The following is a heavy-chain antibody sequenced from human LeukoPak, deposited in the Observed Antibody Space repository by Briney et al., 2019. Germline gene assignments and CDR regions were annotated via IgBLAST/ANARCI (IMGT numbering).Heavy chain of an antibody. D-gene: IGHD3-10*01. Sequence: GGSLRLSCAGTGFTFTSYAKTWVRQAPGMGLEWVSAMSGSGASTYYADSVRGRFTISRDDSKNTLYLQMNSLRAEDTALYYCAKGNSASGNYRPFDYWGQGTLVIVSS. J-gene: IGHJ4*02. CDR1: GFTFTSYA. CDR2: MSGSGAST. CDR3: AKGNSASGNYRPFDY. V-gene: IGHV3-23*01.